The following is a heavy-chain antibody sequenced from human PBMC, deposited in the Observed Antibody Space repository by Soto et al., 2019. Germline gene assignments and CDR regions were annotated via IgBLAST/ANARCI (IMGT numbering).Heavy chain of an antibody. Sequence: GGSLRLSCVASGFTFSTHAMSGVRQVPGKGLEWVSTFSGSGGNIYYGESVKGRFTISRDDPKNTLYLDMNSLRVEDTAVYYCAKDPPWTVGPLAMDVWRQGTTVTVSS. J-gene: IGHJ6*02. CDR2: FSGSGGNI. CDR1: GFTFSTHA. D-gene: IGHD2-2*01. CDR3: AKDPPWTVGPLAMDV. V-gene: IGHV3-23*01.